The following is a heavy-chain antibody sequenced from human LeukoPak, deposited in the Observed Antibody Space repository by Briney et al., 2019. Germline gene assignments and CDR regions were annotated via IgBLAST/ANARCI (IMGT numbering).Heavy chain of an antibody. Sequence: GGSLRLSCAASGFTFSSYSMNWVRQAPGKGLEWVSSISSSSSYIYYADSVKGRFTISRDNAKNSLYLQMNSLRAEDTAVYYYARDPFDGWFNDNWFDPWGQGTLVTVSS. V-gene: IGHV3-21*01. CDR3: ARDPFDGWFNDNWFDP. CDR1: GFTFSSYS. CDR2: ISSSSSYI. J-gene: IGHJ5*02. D-gene: IGHD6-19*01.